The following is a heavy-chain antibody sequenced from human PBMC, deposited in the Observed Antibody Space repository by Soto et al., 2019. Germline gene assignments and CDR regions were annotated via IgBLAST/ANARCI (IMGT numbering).Heavy chain of an antibody. V-gene: IGHV1-69*12. CDR2: IIPIFGTA. J-gene: IGHJ5*02. CDR3: GGDQWWFDP. CDR1: GGTFSSYA. Sequence: QVQLVQSGAEVKKPGSSVKVSCKASGGTFSSYAISWVRQAPGQGLEWMGEIIPIFGTANYAQKFQGRDTMPADESNSTGSVEPGRMRSADTAVYCGGGDQWWFDPWGQGTLVTVSS. D-gene: IGHD6-19*01.